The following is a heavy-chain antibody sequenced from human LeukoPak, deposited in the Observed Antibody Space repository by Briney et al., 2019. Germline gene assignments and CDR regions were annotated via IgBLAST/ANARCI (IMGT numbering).Heavy chain of an antibody. CDR1: IDTSNRYA. D-gene: IGHD3-22*01. V-gene: IGHV1-69*04. CDR3: FYDSSGYYLTNFDY. Sequence: SVKFSCKASIDTSNRYAISCVPHAPGKGLEYMRRIIPIFGIANYAQNFQGRVTITADKSTSTAYMELSSLRSEDTAVYDCFYDSSGYYLTNFDYWGQGTLVTVSS. J-gene: IGHJ4*02. CDR2: IIPIFGIA.